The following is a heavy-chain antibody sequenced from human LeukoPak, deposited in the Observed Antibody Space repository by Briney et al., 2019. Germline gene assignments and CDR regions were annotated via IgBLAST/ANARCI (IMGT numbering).Heavy chain of an antibody. D-gene: IGHD3-10*01. CDR2: IYYRGST. CDR3: ARLGLGDYFDY. CDR1: GGSISSYY. J-gene: IGHJ4*02. Sequence: SETLSLTCTVSGGSISSYYWSWIRQPPVKGLEWIGYIYYRGSTNYNPSLKSRVTISVDTSKNQFSLKLSSVTAADTAVYYCARLGLGDYFDYWGQGTLVTVSS. V-gene: IGHV4-59*01.